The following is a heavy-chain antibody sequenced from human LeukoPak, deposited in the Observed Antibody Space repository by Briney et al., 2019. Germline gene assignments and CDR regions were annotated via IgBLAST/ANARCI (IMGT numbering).Heavy chain of an antibody. J-gene: IGHJ4*02. CDR3: ARTYSSSDEFDY. V-gene: IGHV4-34*01. CDR2: INHSGST. CDR1: GGSFSGYY. D-gene: IGHD6-13*01. Sequence: PSETLSLTCAVYGGSFSGYYWSWIRQPPGKGLEWIGEINHSGSTNYNPSLKSRVTISVDTSKNQFSLKLSSVTAADTAVYYCARTYSSSDEFDYWGQGTLVTVSS.